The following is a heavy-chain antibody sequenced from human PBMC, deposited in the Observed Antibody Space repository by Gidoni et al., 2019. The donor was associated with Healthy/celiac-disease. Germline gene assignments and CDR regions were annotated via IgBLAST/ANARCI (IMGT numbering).Heavy chain of an antibody. V-gene: IGHV3-48*01. J-gene: IGHJ4*02. CDR1: GFTFSSYS. CDR3: ARDRHSVFDY. D-gene: IGHD3-10*01. CDR2: ISSSSSTI. Sequence: EVQLVESGGGLVQPGGSLRPSCAASGFTFSSYSMNWVRQAPGKGLEWVSYISSSSSTIYYADSVKGRFTISRDNAKNSLYLQMNSLRAEDTAVYYCARDRHSVFDYWGQGTLVTVSS.